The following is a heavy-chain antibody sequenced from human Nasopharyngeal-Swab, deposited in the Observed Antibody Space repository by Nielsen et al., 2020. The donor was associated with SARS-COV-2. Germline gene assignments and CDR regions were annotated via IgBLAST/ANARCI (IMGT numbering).Heavy chain of an antibody. Sequence: LSLTCAASGFTFSSYEMNWVRQVPGKGLEWVSSISSSSSYIYYADSVKGRFTISRDNAKNSLYLQMNSLRAEDTAVYYCASNTGPDYYYYYGMDVWGQGTTVTVSS. CDR2: ISSSSSYI. CDR1: GFTFSSYE. CDR3: ASNTGPDYYYYYGMDV. J-gene: IGHJ6*02. D-gene: IGHD1-1*01. V-gene: IGHV3-21*01.